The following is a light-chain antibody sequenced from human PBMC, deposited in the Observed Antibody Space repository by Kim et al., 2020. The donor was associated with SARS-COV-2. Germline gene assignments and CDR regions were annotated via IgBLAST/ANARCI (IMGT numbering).Light chain of an antibody. Sequence: PGERATLSCRASQTINNKLDWYQHKPGQAPRLLIYDATTRATGVPARFIGSGSETDFTLTISSLQSEDFAIYYCQQSNDWPPLTFGQGTKVDIK. CDR2: DAT. J-gene: IGKJ1*01. V-gene: IGKV3-15*01. CDR3: QQSNDWPPLT. CDR1: QTINNK.